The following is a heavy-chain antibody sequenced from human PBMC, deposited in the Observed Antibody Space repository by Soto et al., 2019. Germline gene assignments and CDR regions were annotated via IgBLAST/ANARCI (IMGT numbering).Heavy chain of an antibody. Sequence: SETLSLAFAVYGGSFSGYYWSWIRQPPGKGLEWIGEINHSGSTNYNPSLKSRVTISVDMSKNQFSLKLSSVTAADTAVYYCARGSDYYGSGSYYKYYYYGMDVWGQGTTVT. CDR1: GGSFSGYY. D-gene: IGHD3-10*01. V-gene: IGHV4-34*01. CDR2: INHSGST. J-gene: IGHJ6*02. CDR3: ARGSDYYGSGSYYKYYYYGMDV.